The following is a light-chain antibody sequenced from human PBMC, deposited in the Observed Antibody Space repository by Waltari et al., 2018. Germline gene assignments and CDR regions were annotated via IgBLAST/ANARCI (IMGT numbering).Light chain of an antibody. Sequence: QSALTQPPSASGSPGQSVTISCTGTSSDIGGYNYVSWYQQHPGKAPKLMIYEVTKRPSVVPDRFSASKSCNTASLTVSGLQAEDEADYYCSSFAGSTNWVFGGGTKLTVL. CDR2: EVT. CDR1: SSDIGGYNY. V-gene: IGLV2-8*01. J-gene: IGLJ3*02. CDR3: SSFAGSTNWV.